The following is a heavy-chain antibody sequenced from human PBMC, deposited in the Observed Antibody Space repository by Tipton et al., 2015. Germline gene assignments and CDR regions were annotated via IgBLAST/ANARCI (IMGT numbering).Heavy chain of an antibody. CDR3: TRGRYGSYDI. Sequence: GLVKPSQTLSLTCGISGDSVSSDSAAWHWIRQSPSRGLEWLGRTCYRSKWYNDYAVSLKSRITINPDTSKNQFSLQLNSVTPEDTAVYYCTRGRYGSYDIWGQGTMVTVSS. J-gene: IGHJ3*02. V-gene: IGHV6-1*01. CDR2: TCYRSKWYN. CDR1: GDSVSSDSAA. D-gene: IGHD3-9*01.